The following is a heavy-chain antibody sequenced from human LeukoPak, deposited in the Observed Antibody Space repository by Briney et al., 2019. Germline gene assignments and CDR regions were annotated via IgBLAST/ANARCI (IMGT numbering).Heavy chain of an antibody. CDR1: GYTFTGYY. Sequence: GASVKVSCKASGYTFTGYYMYWVRQAPGQGLDWMGWINPKSGGTNYAQKFQGRVTMTRDTSISTAYMELSRLRSDDTAVYYCVRGDQNYYDSSAPYGYWGQGTLVTVSS. V-gene: IGHV1-2*02. CDR3: VRGDQNYYDSSAPYGY. CDR2: INPKSGGT. J-gene: IGHJ4*02. D-gene: IGHD3-22*01.